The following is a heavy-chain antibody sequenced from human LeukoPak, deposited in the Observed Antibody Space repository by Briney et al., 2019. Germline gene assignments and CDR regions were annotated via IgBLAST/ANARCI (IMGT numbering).Heavy chain of an antibody. Sequence: PGGSLRLSCAASGFTFSSYWMHWVRQAPGKGLVWVSRINSDGSSTSYADSVKGRFTISRDNAKNSLYLQMNSLRAEDTAVYYCARGRIRPRGYSSYYYYYMDVWGKGTTVTVSS. J-gene: IGHJ6*03. CDR3: ARGRIRPRGYSSYYYYYMDV. D-gene: IGHD3-22*01. CDR2: INSDGSST. V-gene: IGHV3-74*01. CDR1: GFTFSSYW.